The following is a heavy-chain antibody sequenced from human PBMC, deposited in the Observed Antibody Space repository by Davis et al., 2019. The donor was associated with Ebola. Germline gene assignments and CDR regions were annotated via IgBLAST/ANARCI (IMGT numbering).Heavy chain of an antibody. Sequence: KVSCKGSGYSFTSYWIGWVRQMPGKGLEWMGIIYPGDSDTRYSPSFQGQVTISADKSISTAYLQWSSLKASDTAMYYCARLASAHSSSWYSDDYWGQGTLVTVSS. CDR2: IYPGDSDT. D-gene: IGHD6-13*01. CDR3: ARLASAHSSSWYSDDY. J-gene: IGHJ4*02. CDR1: GYSFTSYW. V-gene: IGHV5-51*01.